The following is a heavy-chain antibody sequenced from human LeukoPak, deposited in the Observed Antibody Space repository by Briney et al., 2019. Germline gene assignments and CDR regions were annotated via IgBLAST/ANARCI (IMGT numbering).Heavy chain of an antibody. CDR1: GYTFTSYG. J-gene: IGHJ5*02. V-gene: IGHV1-18*01. D-gene: IGHD6-19*01. CDR2: ISAYNGNT. Sequence: GASVKVSCKASGYTFTSYGISWVRQAPGQGLEWMGWISAYNGNTNYAQKLQGRVTMTTDTSTSTAYMELRSLRSDDTAVYYCARGGPPTQWLPQSPFDPWGQGTLVTVSS. CDR3: ARGGPPTQWLPQSPFDP.